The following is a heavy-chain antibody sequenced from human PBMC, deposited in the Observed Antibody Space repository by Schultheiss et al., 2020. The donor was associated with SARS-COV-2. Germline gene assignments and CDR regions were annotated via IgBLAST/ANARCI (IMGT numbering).Heavy chain of an antibody. CDR3: ARDGGGLDRPAFDY. CDR2: IWYDGSNK. V-gene: IGHV3-33*08. Sequence: GGSLRLSCAASGFTVSSNYMSWVRQAPGKGLEWVAVIWYDGSNKYYADSVKGRFTISRDNSKNTLYLQMNSLRAEDTAVYYCARDGGGLDRPAFDYWGQGTLVTVSS. D-gene: IGHD2-2*01. J-gene: IGHJ4*02. CDR1: GFTVSSNY.